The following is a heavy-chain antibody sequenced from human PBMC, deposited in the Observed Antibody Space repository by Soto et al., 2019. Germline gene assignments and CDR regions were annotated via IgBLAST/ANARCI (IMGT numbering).Heavy chain of an antibody. CDR3: AHIVWNQRPMVRGVTRAPYFDY. CDR1: GFSLSTSGVG. Sequence: QITLKESGPTLVKPTQTLTLTCTFSGFSLSTSGVGVGWIRQPPGKALEWLALIYWDDDKRYSPYLKSRLTITKDTSKNQVVLTMTNMDHVDTATYYCAHIVWNQRPMVRGVTRAPYFDYWGQGTLVTVSS. V-gene: IGHV2-5*02. CDR2: IYWDDDK. J-gene: IGHJ4*02. D-gene: IGHD3-10*01.